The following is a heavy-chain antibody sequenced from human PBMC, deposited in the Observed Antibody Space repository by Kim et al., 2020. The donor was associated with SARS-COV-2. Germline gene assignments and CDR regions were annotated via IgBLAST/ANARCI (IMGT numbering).Heavy chain of an antibody. CDR2: ISYDGSNK. J-gene: IGHJ6*02. Sequence: GGSLRLSCAASGFTFSSYGMHWVRQAPGKGLEWVAVISYDGSNKYYADSVKGRFTISRDNSKNTLYLQMNSLRAEDTAVYYCAKDLNCSSTSCYTYYYYYGMDVWGRGTTVTVSS. CDR3: AKDLNCSSTSCYTYYYYYGMDV. CDR1: GFTFSSYG. D-gene: IGHD2-2*02. V-gene: IGHV3-30*18.